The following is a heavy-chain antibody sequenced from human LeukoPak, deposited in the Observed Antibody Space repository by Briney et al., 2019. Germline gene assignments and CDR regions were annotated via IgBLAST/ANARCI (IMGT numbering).Heavy chain of an antibody. CDR3: ARHIKGRGDYAPYYYYYMDV. D-gene: IGHD4-17*01. V-gene: IGHV5-51*01. CDR2: IYPGDSDT. J-gene: IGHJ6*03. CDR1: GYSFTSYW. Sequence: GESLKISCKGSGYSFTSYWIGWVRQMPGKGLEWMGIIYPGDSDTRYSPSFQGRVTISAHQSISTAYLQWSSLTASDTAMYYCARHIKGRGDYAPYYYYYMDVWGKGTTVTVSS.